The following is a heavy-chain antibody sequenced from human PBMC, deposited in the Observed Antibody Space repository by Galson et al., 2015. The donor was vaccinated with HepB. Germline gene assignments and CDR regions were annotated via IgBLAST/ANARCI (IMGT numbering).Heavy chain of an antibody. J-gene: IGHJ4*02. CDR3: AKGMFTFGEVIVPSDY. D-gene: IGHD3-16*02. V-gene: IGHV3-15*01. CDR2: IKSKTDGGTT. Sequence: SLRLSCAASGFTFSNAWMSWVRQAPGKGLEWVGRIKSKTDGGTTDYAAPVKARFTISRDDSKNTLYLQMNSLRAEDTAVYYCAKGMFTFGEVIVPSDYWGQGTLVSGSS. CDR1: GFTFSNAW.